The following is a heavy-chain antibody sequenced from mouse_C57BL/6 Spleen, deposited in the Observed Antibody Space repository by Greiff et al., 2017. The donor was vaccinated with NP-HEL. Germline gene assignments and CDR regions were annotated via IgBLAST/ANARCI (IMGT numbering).Heavy chain of an antibody. J-gene: IGHJ3*01. CDR3: ARRGQLAWFAY. D-gene: IGHD3-3*01. Sequence: QVQLQQSGAELLMPGAPVKLSCKASGYTFTSYWLHWVKQRPGQGLEWIGEIDPSDSYPNYNQKFKGKSTLTVDKSSSTAYMQLSSLTSEDSAVYYCARRGQLAWFAYWGQGTLVTVSA. CDR1: GYTFTSYW. V-gene: IGHV1-69*01. CDR2: IDPSDSYP.